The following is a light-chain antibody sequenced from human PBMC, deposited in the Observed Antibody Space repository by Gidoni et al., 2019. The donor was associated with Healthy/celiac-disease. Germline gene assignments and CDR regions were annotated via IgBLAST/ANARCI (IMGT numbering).Light chain of an antibody. Sequence: EIVLTQSPGTLSLSPGERATLSCRASQSVRSSYLAWYQQKPGQAPRLLIYGASSRPTGIPDGFVGGGSGTNFTLTIGGLGPEDFAVYYCQQYGSSPKTFGQGTKVEIK. CDR3: QQYGSSPKT. CDR1: QSVRSSY. V-gene: IGKV3-20*01. J-gene: IGKJ1*01. CDR2: GAS.